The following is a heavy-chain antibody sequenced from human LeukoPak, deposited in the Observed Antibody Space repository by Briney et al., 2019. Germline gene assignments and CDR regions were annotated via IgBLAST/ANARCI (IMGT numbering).Heavy chain of an antibody. CDR3: ARGGGSMITFGGVIPRSWFDP. CDR2: INHSGST. D-gene: IGHD3-16*02. CDR1: GGSFSGYY. Sequence: SETLSLTCAVYGGSFSGYYWSWIRQPPGKGLEWIGEINHSGSTNYNPSLKSRVTISVDTSKNQFSLKLSSVTAADTAVYYCARGGGSMITFGGVIPRSWFDPWGQGTLVTVSS. V-gene: IGHV4-34*01. J-gene: IGHJ5*02.